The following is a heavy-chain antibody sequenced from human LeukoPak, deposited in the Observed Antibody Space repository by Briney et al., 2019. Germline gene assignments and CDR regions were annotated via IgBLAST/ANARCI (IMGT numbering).Heavy chain of an antibody. Sequence: QPGGSLRLSCAASGFTLSNYWMSWVRQAPGKGLEWVANIKQDGSEKHYVDSVKGRFTISRDSAKNSLYLQMNSLRAEDTAVYYCARLAVAAGSYYGMDVWGQGTTVTVSS. CDR2: IKQDGSEK. V-gene: IGHV3-7*01. J-gene: IGHJ6*02. D-gene: IGHD6-19*01. CDR3: ARLAVAAGSYYGMDV. CDR1: GFTLSNYW.